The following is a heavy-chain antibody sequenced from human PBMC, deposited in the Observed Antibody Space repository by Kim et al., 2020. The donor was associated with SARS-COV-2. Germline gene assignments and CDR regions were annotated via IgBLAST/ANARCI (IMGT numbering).Heavy chain of an antibody. CDR1: GFTFSDYY. V-gene: IGHV3-11*03. Sequence: GGSLRLSCAASGFTFSDYYMSWIRQAPGKGLEWVSYISSSSSYTNYADSVKGRFTISRDNAKNSLYLQMNSLRAEDTAVYYCARIWNYDGVVDYWGQGTLVTVSS. J-gene: IGHJ4*02. D-gene: IGHD1-7*01. CDR3: ARIWNYDGVVDY. CDR2: ISSSSSYT.